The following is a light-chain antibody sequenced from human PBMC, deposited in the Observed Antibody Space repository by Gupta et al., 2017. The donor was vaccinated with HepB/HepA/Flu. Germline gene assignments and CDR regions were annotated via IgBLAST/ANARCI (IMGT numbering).Light chain of an antibody. CDR1: ALPNQY. Sequence: SYELTQPPSVSVSPGQRARITCSGDALPNQYGYWYQQKSGLAPILIIYKDSERPSGIPERFSGSSSGTTVTLTISGVQAEDEADYYCQSADSAGFWVFGGGTKLTVL. V-gene: IGLV3-25*03. J-gene: IGLJ3*02. CDR2: KDS. CDR3: QSADSAGFWV.